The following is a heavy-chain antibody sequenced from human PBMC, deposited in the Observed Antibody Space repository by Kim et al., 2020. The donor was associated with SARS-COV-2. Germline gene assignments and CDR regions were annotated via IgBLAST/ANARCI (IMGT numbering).Heavy chain of an antibody. J-gene: IGHJ4*02. V-gene: IGHV3-23*01. CDR1: GFIFSSYA. D-gene: IGHD2-2*01. Sequence: GGSLRLSCAASGFIFSSYAMTWVRQAPGKGLEWISAITASDGSTYYADSVKGRFTISRDNSKNTLHLQMKSLRAEDTAIYYCAKQRSSNTNSGINYWGQGTLVTVSS. CDR3: AKQRSSNTNSGINY. CDR2: ITASDGST.